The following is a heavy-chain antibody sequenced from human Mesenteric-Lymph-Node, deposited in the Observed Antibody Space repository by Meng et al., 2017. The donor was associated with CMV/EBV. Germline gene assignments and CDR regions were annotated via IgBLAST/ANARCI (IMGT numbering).Heavy chain of an antibody. Sequence: GESLKISCVASGFSFSNYGMHWVRQAPGKGLEWLTLIKDDGNNKYYGDSVKGRFTVSRDNSKNTLYLQMDSLRHEDTAFYHCVKEGIRDEWPRDFDYWGQGLLVTVSS. CDR2: IKDDGNNK. CDR3: VKEGIRDEWPRDFDY. V-gene: IGHV3-30*02. D-gene: IGHD2-21*01. J-gene: IGHJ4*02. CDR1: GFSFSNYG.